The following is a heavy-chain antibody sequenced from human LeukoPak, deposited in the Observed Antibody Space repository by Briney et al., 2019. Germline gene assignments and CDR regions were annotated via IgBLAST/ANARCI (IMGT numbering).Heavy chain of an antibody. J-gene: IGHJ4*02. D-gene: IGHD6-19*01. CDR3: ARDTAVAGTGLLLLVSVEYDY. Sequence: PGRSLRLSCVASGFTFSNYGIHWVRQAPGKGLEWVAIISHDGSDKYYGDSVKGRFTISRDNSKNTLYLQMNSLRAEDTAVYYCARDTAVAGTGLLLLVSVEYDYWGQGTLVTVSS. CDR2: ISHDGSDK. V-gene: IGHV3-30*03. CDR1: GFTFSNYG.